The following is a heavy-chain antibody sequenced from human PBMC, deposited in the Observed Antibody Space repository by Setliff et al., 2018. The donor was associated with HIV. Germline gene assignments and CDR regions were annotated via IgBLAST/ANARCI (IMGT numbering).Heavy chain of an antibody. D-gene: IGHD6-19*01. CDR1: GYTFTGYY. CDR3: ARESGNGWNSDY. CDR2: IIPFRATP. Sequence: ASVKVSCKASGYTFTGYYMHWVRQAPGQGLEWMGGIIPFRATPGYAQRFQGRVTITADESTRTVYMDMSSLRDEDTAVYYCARESGNGWNSDYWGQGTLVTVSS. J-gene: IGHJ4*02. V-gene: IGHV1-46*01.